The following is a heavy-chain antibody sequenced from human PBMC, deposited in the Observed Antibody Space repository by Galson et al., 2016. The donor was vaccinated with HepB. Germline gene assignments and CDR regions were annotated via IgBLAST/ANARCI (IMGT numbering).Heavy chain of an antibody. V-gene: IGHV3-48*01. CDR1: GFMFSSFG. CDR3: AREGGLYGTQGAVDV. CDR2: ISSSSSTI. J-gene: IGHJ3*01. D-gene: IGHD3-16*01. Sequence: SLRLSCAASGFMFSSFGMNWIRQSPEKGLEWVSYISSSSSTIYYGDSVKGRFTISRDNDKNSLYLQMNSLRAEDTGLYYCAREGGLYGTQGAVDVWGQGTMVIVSS.